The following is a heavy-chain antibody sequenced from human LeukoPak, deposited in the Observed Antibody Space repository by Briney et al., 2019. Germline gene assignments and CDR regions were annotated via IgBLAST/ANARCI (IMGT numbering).Heavy chain of an antibody. CDR3: ARETSDYQYSLDY. D-gene: IGHD4-17*01. J-gene: IGHJ4*02. Sequence: GGSLRLSCAASGFTLSSDAMTWVRQAPGKGLEWVSSLSAGGGSTYYADSVKGRFTISRDDSKNTLFLHMNSLGAEDTALYYCARETSDYQYSLDYWGQGTLVTVSS. CDR1: GFTLSSDA. V-gene: IGHV3-23*01. CDR2: LSAGGGST.